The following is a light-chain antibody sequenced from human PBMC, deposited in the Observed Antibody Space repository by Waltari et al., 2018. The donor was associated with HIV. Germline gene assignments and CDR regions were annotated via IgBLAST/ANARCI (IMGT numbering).Light chain of an antibody. CDR1: SGHSRNI. Sequence: QPVLTQSSSASASLGSSVKLTCTLTSGHSRNIIAWHQQQPGKAPRYLMKLEGGGGYYKGGVFPDRFTCASSGADRYLTISNLHVEDEADYYCETWDSSTWVFGGGTKVTVL. CDR3: ETWDSSTWV. V-gene: IGLV4-60*02. CDR2: LEGGGGY. J-gene: IGLJ3*02.